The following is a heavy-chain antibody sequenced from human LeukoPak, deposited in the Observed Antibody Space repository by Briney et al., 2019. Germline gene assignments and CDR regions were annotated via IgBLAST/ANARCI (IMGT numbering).Heavy chain of an antibody. J-gene: IGHJ4*02. D-gene: IGHD1-7*01. CDR1: GYTFTGYY. CDR2: INSNSGDT. Sequence: ASVTVSCKASGYTFTGYYMHWVRQAPGQGLEWMGWINSNSGDTKYPQKFQGRVTLTRDTSISTAYMELSRLTSDDTAVYYCVRENWHYDYWGQGTLVTVSS. CDR3: VRENWHYDY. V-gene: IGHV1-2*02.